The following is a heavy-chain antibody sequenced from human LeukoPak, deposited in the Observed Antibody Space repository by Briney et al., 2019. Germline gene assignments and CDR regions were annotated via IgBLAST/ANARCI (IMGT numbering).Heavy chain of an antibody. CDR1: GYTFTNYL. V-gene: IGHV1-46*01. J-gene: IGHJ4*02. D-gene: IGHD6-13*01. Sequence: ASVTVSCKTSGYTFTNYLIHWVRQAPGLGHEWMGIINPRRGSTRYAQKFQDRVVVTRDTSTSTVYMELSSPGSDDTAVYYCTREGAAEAKNFDYWGQGTLVTVSS. CDR2: INPRRGST. CDR3: TREGAAEAKNFDY.